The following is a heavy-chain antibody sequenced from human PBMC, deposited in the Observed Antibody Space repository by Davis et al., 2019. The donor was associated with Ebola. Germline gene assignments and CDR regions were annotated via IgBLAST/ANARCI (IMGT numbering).Heavy chain of an antibody. CDR2: ISSSSSTI. D-gene: IGHD2-15*01. J-gene: IGHJ6*02. V-gene: IGHV3-48*04. CDR3: ARERDSLTLVHYYYGMDV. CDR1: GFTFSSYS. Sequence: PGGSLRLSCAASGFTFSSYSMNWVRQAPGKGLEWVSYISSSSSTIYYADSVKGRFTISRDNAKNSLYLQMNSLRAEDTAVYYCARERDSLTLVHYYYGMDVWGQGTTVTVSS.